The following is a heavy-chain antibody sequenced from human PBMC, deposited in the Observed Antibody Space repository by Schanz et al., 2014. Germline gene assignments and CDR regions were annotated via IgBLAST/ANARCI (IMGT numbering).Heavy chain of an antibody. J-gene: IGHJ4*02. V-gene: IGHV3-23*04. CDR2: ISGGGGTT. CDR1: GFPSTPSS. CDR3: ANNWNLDY. D-gene: IGHD1-20*01. Sequence: LVASWGGFFPPFGCLLLSFTASGFPSTPSSLAWVRHAPGKGLEWVSAISGGGGTTYYTDSVKGRFTISRDNSKNTLYLQMNSLRAEDTAVYYCANNWNLDYWVQGTLVTVSS.